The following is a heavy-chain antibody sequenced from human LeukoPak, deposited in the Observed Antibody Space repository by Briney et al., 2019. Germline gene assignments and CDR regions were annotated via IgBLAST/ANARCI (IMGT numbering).Heavy chain of an antibody. CDR2: IYYSGST. J-gene: IGHJ6*02. V-gene: IGHV4-39*01. D-gene: IGHD6-6*01. CDR1: GGSISSSSYY. Sequence: SETLSLTCTVSGGSISSSSYYWGWIRQPPGKGLEWIGSIYYSGSTYYNPSLKSRVTISVDTSKNQFSLKLSSVTAADTAVYYCARHSLGSSSPAGPYYYGMDVWGQGTTVTVSS. CDR3: ARHSLGSSSPAGPYYYGMDV.